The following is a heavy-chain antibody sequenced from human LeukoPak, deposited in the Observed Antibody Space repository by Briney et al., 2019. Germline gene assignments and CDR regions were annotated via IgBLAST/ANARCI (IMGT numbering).Heavy chain of an antibody. CDR1: GITFRNYW. CDR2: INPDGSTE. J-gene: IGHJ3*02. Sequence: PGGSLRLPCVASGITFRNYWMSWVRQAPGKGLEWVANINPDGSTENYVPSVKGRFTLSRDNARNSLSLQMNSLGAEDTAVYYCATEPGIGYAFDIWGRGTMVTVSS. D-gene: IGHD2-15*01. CDR3: ATEPGIGYAFDI. V-gene: IGHV3-7*01.